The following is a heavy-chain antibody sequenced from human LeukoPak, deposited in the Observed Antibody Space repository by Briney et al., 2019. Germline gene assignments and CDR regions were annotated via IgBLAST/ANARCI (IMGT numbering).Heavy chain of an antibody. V-gene: IGHV1-69*13. CDR3: ARVTVEMASPYYYYGMDV. CDR1: GGTFSSYA. D-gene: IGHD5-24*01. J-gene: IGHJ6*02. CDR2: IIPIFGTA. Sequence: ASVKVSCKASGGTFSSYAISWVRQAPGQGLEWMGGIIPIFGTANYAQKFQGRVTITADESTSTAYMELSSLRSEDTAVYYCARVTVEMASPYYYYGMDVWGQGTTVTVSS.